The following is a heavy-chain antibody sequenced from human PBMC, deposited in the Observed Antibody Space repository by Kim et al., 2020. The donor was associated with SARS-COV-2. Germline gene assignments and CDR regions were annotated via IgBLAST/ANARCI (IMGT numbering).Heavy chain of an antibody. CDR1: GGSISSSSYY. CDR3: ARTIAAAGGYYFDY. Sequence: SETLSLTCTVSGGSISSSSYYWGWIRQPPGKGLEWIGSIYYSGSTYYNPSLKSRVTISVDTSKNQFSLKLSSVTAADTAVYYCARTIAAAGGYYFDYWGQGTLVTVSS. CDR2: IYYSGST. D-gene: IGHD6-13*01. J-gene: IGHJ4*02. V-gene: IGHV4-39*01.